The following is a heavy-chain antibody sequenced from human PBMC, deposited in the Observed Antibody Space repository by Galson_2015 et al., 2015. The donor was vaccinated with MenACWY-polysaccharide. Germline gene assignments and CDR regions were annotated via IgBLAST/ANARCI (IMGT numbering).Heavy chain of an antibody. Sequence: SLRLSCAASGFSFSTYPLNWVRQAPGKGLEWLSCIGRSGSPIYYADSVKGRFTISRDNAKNSLYLQMNSLRDEDTAVYYCAREGRNTTMVSLDYWGQGTLFTVSS. CDR2: IGRSGSPI. J-gene: IGHJ4*02. V-gene: IGHV3-48*02. CDR1: GFSFSTYP. CDR3: AREGRNTTMVSLDY. D-gene: IGHD5-18*01.